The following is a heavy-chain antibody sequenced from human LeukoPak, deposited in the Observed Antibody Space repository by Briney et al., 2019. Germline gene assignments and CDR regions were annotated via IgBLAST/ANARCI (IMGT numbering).Heavy chain of an antibody. J-gene: IGHJ4*02. V-gene: IGHV3-21*01. Sequence: GGSLRLSCAASAFSLNAYNMNWVRQAPGKGLEWVSSISYTGTYIYYADSVKGRFTISRDNAKNTLYLQMNSLRAEDTAVYYCARVTGEWELLRYWGQGTLVTVSS. D-gene: IGHD1-26*01. CDR2: ISYTGTYI. CDR3: ARVTGEWELLRY. CDR1: AFSLNAYN.